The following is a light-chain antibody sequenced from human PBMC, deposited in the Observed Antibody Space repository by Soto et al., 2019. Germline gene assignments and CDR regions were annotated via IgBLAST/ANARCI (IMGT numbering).Light chain of an antibody. CDR2: GAS. V-gene: IGKV3-20*01. J-gene: IGKJ3*01. Sequence: EIVLTQSPXTXSXSPGERATLSCRASQSVSSSYXAWYQQKPGQAPRLLIYGASSRATGIPDRFSGSGSGTDFTLTISRLEPEDFAVYYCQQYGSSPRFTFGPGTKVDIK. CDR3: QQYGSSPRFT. CDR1: QSVSSSY.